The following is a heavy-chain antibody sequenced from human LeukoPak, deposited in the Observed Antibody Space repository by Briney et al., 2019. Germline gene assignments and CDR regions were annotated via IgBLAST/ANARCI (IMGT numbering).Heavy chain of an antibody. J-gene: IGHJ4*02. Sequence: PSETLSLTCTVSGGSISSYYWSWIRQPPGKGLEWIGYIYYSGSTNYDPSLKSRVTISVDTSKNQFSLKLSSVTAADTAVYYCARGEKVGYYDSSYYFDYWGQGTLVTVSS. V-gene: IGHV4-59*01. CDR2: IYYSGST. D-gene: IGHD3-22*01. CDR1: GGSISSYY. CDR3: ARGEKVGYYDSSYYFDY.